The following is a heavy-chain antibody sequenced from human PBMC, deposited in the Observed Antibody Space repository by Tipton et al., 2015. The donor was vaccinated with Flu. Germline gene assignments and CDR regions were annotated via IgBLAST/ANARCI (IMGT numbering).Heavy chain of an antibody. J-gene: IGHJ3*02. Sequence: TLSLTCTASGDSISPSYWTWLRQPPGKGLEWIGHIYYRGSTNYNPSLKSRVTISEDTPKNQFSLKLSSVTAAGTAVYYCARDRGDGYNDDAFDIWGQGTMVTVSS. V-gene: IGHV4-59*01. CDR2: IYYRGST. CDR1: GDSISPSY. CDR3: ARDRGDGYNDDAFDI. D-gene: IGHD5-24*01.